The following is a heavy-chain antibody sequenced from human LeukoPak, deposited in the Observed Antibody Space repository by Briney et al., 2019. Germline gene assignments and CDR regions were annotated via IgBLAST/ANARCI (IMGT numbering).Heavy chain of an antibody. V-gene: IGHV3-23*01. Sequence: PGGSLRLSCAASGFTFSSYAMSWVRQAPGKGLEWVSAISGSGGSTYYADSVKGRFTISRDNSKNTLYLQMNSLRAEDTAVYYCAKLVSSTYYYYYYMDVWGKGTTVTVSS. CDR3: AKLVSSTYYYYYYMDV. D-gene: IGHD2-21*01. CDR1: GFTFSSYA. J-gene: IGHJ6*03. CDR2: ISGSGGST.